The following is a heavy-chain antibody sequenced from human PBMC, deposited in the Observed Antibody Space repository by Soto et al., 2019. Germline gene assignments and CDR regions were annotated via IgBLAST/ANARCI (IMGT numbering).Heavy chain of an antibody. D-gene: IGHD3-22*01. V-gene: IGHV3-33*01. J-gene: IGHJ6*02. Sequence: QVHLVESGGGVVQPGRSLRLSCVASGFTFNSYGMHWVRQAPGKGLEWVAVIWYNGTNKFYADSVKGRFSISRDTSKNTLSLQMNSLRAEDSAVYYCARGYSSDTRALGRYYWYYAMDVWGQGTTVTVSS. CDR2: IWYNGTNK. CDR3: ARGYSSDTRALGRYYWYYAMDV. CDR1: GFTFNSYG.